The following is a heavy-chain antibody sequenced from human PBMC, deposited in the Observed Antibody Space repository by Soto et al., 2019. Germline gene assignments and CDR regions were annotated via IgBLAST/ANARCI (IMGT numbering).Heavy chain of an antibody. V-gene: IGHV1-69*13. Sequence: SVKVSCKASGCTFSSYAISWVRQAPGQGLEWMGGIIPIFGTANYAQKFQGRVTITADESTSTAYTELSSLRSEDTAVYYCARASRRYYDSSEPTHDAFDIWGQGTMVTVS. CDR1: GCTFSSYA. J-gene: IGHJ3*02. CDR3: ARASRRYYDSSEPTHDAFDI. D-gene: IGHD3-22*01. CDR2: IIPIFGTA.